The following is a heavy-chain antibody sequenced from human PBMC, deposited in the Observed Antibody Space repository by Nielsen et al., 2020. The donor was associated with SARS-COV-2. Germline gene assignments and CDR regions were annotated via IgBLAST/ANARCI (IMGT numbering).Heavy chain of an antibody. J-gene: IGHJ5*02. CDR3: ARLKNYWFDP. D-gene: IGHD1-7*01. CDR2: IDPSDSYT. Sequence: VRQMPGKGLEWMGRIDPSDSYTNYSPSFQGHVTISADKSINTAYLQWNSLKASDTAMYYCARLKNYWFDPWGQGTLVTVSS. V-gene: IGHV5-10-1*01.